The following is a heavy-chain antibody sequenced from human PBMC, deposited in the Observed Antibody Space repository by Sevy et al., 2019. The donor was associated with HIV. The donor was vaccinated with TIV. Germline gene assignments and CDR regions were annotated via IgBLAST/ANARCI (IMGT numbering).Heavy chain of an antibody. D-gene: IGHD3-10*01. CDR2: INQDGSET. J-gene: IGHJ4*02. CDR3: ARLFYGSADY. V-gene: IGHV3-7*01. Sequence: GGSLRLSCAASGFTFSCYWMSWVRQAPGKGLEWVATINQDGSETFYVDSVKGRFTISRHNPRKSLYLQMNSLSAEDTAVYYCARLFYGSADYWGQGTLVTVSS. CDR1: GFTFSCYW.